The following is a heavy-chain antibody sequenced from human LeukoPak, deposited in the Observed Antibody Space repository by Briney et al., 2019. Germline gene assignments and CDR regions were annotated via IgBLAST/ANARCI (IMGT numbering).Heavy chain of an antibody. Sequence: SETLSLTCTVSGGSISSGSYYWGWIRQPPGKGLKWIGSIYYSGNTYYNPSLKSRVSISLDTSKNQFSLKLSSVTAADTAVYYCARRYYYDSSGRDPFDCWGQGTLVTVSS. J-gene: IGHJ4*02. CDR1: GGSISSGSYY. CDR3: ARRYYYDSSGRDPFDC. D-gene: IGHD3-22*01. CDR2: IYYSGNT. V-gene: IGHV4-39*01.